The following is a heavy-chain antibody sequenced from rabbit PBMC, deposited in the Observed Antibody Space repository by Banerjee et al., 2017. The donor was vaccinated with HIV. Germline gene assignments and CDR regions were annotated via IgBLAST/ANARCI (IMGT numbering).Heavy chain of an antibody. V-gene: IGHV1S43*01. CDR2: IYTSYGNT. J-gene: IGHJ4*01. Sequence: QEQLVESGGGLVTLGGSLKLSCKASGIDFSSYYYMCWVRQAPGKGLELIACIYTSYGNTWYASWVNGRFTISRSTSLNTVDLKMTSLTAADTATYFCARDAYASGSGYYIPFNLWGQGTLVTVS. CDR1: GIDFSSYYY. D-gene: IGHD1-1*01. CDR3: ARDAYASGSGYYIPFNL.